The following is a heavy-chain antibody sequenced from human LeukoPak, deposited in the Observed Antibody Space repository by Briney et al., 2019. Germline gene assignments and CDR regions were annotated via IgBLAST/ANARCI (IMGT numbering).Heavy chain of an antibody. Sequence: PSETLSLTCAVYGGSFSGYYWSWIRQPPGKGLEWIGEINHSGSTNYNPSLKSRVTISVDTSKNQFSLKLSSVTAADTAVYYCARLKRWFGEFFFDYWGQGTLVTVSS. D-gene: IGHD3-10*01. CDR2: INHSGST. CDR3: ARLKRWFGEFFFDY. J-gene: IGHJ4*02. V-gene: IGHV4-34*01. CDR1: GGSFSGYY.